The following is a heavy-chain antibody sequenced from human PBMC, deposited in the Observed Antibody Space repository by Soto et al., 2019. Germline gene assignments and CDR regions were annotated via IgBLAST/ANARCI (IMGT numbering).Heavy chain of an antibody. D-gene: IGHD3-10*01. CDR2: SYYRSRFFS. Sequence: SQTLSLTCAISGDSVSSYSAAWNWIRQSPSGGLEWLGRSYYRSRFFSDYAESVKSRIIINPDTSKNQFSLQLKSVTPEDTAVYYCVRDRYSSSGWFDPWGQGTPVTVSS. CDR3: VRDRYSSSGWFDP. J-gene: IGHJ5*02. CDR1: GDSVSSYSAA. V-gene: IGHV6-1*01.